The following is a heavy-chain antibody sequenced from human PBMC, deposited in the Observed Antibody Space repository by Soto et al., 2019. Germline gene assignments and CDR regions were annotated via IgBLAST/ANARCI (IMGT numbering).Heavy chain of an antibody. D-gene: IGHD3-10*01. CDR2: SYYRSRFFS. Sequence: SQTLSLTCAISGDSVSSYSAAWNWIRQSPSGGLEWLGRSYYRSRFFSDYAESVKSRIIINPDTSKNQFSLQLKSVTPEDTAVYYCVRDRYSSSGWFDPWGQGTPVTVSS. CDR3: VRDRYSSSGWFDP. J-gene: IGHJ5*02. CDR1: GDSVSSYSAA. V-gene: IGHV6-1*01.